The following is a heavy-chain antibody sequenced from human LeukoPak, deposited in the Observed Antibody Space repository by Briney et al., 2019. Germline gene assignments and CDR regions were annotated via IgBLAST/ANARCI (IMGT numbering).Heavy chain of an antibody. D-gene: IGHD7-27*01. CDR2: IGISGETS. CDR3: TRYGDSANKVDF. Sequence: GGSLRLSCAASGFTFSGHYMSWILQAPGKGLEWLSHIGISGETSYNADSVKGRSTISRDNGKSTLYLQMNSLRVEDTAVYYCTRYGDSANKVDFWGQGTLVTVSS. V-gene: IGHV3-11*01. CDR1: GFTFSGHY. J-gene: IGHJ4*02.